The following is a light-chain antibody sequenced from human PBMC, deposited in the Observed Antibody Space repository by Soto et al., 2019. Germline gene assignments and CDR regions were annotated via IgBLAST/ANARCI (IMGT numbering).Light chain of an antibody. V-gene: IGLV2-14*03. J-gene: IGLJ2*01. CDR3: SSYTSSSTVI. CDR2: DVR. CDR1: SSDVGGYNC. Sequence: QSALTQPASVSGSPGQSMTISCTGTSSDVGGYNCVSWYQQHPGKAPKFIIYDVRNRPSGVSNRFSGSRSGNTASLTISGLQAEDEADYYCSSYTSSSTVIFGGGTKLTVL.